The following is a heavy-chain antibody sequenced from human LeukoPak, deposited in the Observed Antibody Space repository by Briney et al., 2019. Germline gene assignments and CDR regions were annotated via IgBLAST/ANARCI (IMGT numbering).Heavy chain of an antibody. J-gene: IGHJ6*02. CDR2: IWYDGSNK. CDR3: ARDHAYSYGYIDGMDV. CDR1: GFTFSNAW. Sequence: QPGGSLRLSCAASGFTFSNAWMSWVRQAPGKGLEWVAVIWYDGSNKYYADSVKGRFTISRDNSKNTLYLQMNSLRAEDTAVYYCARDHAYSYGYIDGMDVWGQGTTVTVSS. D-gene: IGHD5-18*01. V-gene: IGHV3-33*08.